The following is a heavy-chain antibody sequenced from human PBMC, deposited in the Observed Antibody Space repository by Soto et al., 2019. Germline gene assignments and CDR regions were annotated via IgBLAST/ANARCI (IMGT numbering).Heavy chain of an antibody. CDR1: GGTFSSYA. V-gene: IGHV1-69*01. J-gene: IGHJ6*02. CDR3: ARDYPYYDSSGYYYDYYYDGMDV. Sequence: QVQLVQSGAEVKKPGSSVKVSCKASGGTFSSYAISWVRQAPGQGLEWMGGIIPIFGTANYAQKFQGRVTITADESTSTAYMELSSLRSEDTAVYYCARDYPYYDSSGYYYDYYYDGMDVWGQGTTVTVSS. CDR2: IIPIFGTA. D-gene: IGHD3-22*01.